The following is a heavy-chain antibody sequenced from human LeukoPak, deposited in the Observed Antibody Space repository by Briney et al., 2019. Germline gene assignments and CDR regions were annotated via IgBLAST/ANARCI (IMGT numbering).Heavy chain of an antibody. V-gene: IGHV4-59*01. CDR3: AGGRTRAFDI. D-gene: IGHD3-16*01. Sequence: SETLSLXCTVSGGSISSYYWSWIRQTPGKGLEWIGYIYYSGSTNYNPSLKSRVTISVDTSKNQFSLKLSSVTAADTAVYYCAGGRTRAFDIWGQGTMVTVSS. J-gene: IGHJ3*02. CDR2: IYYSGST. CDR1: GGSISSYY.